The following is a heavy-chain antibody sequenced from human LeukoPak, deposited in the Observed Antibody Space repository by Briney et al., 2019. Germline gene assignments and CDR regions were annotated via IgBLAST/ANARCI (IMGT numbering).Heavy chain of an antibody. J-gene: IGHJ4*02. Sequence: GGSLRLSCAASGFTFSNYAMSWVRQAPGKGLEWVSHISDSGGSTDYADSVKGRFTISRDNSKNTLYLQMNSLRVEDTAVYYCAKDIPRNGWAFDYWGQGTLVTVSS. V-gene: IGHV3-23*01. CDR2: ISDSGGST. CDR1: GFTFSNYA. CDR3: AKDIPRNGWAFDY. D-gene: IGHD1-1*01.